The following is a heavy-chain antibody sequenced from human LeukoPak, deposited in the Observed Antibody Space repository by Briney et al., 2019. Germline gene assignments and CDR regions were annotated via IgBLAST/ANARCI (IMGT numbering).Heavy chain of an antibody. CDR2: INPNSGGT. J-gene: IGHJ4*02. D-gene: IGHD3-10*02. CDR1: GYTFTGYY. Sequence: ASVKVSCKASGYTFTGYYMHWVRQAPGQGLEWMGWINPNSGGTNYAQKFQGRVTMTRDTSISTAYMELSRLRSDDTAAYYCARVGLLIGSGSFLAYWGQGTLVTVSS. V-gene: IGHV1-2*02. CDR3: ARVGLLIGSGSFLAY.